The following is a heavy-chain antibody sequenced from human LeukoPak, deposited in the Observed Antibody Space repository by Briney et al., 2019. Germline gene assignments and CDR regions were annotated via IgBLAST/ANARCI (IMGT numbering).Heavy chain of an antibody. D-gene: IGHD3-22*01. CDR3: ARGPYYDSSGYVLDY. Sequence: ASVKVSCKAPGGTFSSYTISWVRQAPGQGLEWMGRIIPILGIANYAQKFQGRVTIAADKSTSTAYMELSSLRSEDTAVYYCARGPYYDSSGYVLDYWGQGTLVTVSS. CDR1: GGTFSSYT. J-gene: IGHJ4*02. CDR2: IIPILGIA. V-gene: IGHV1-69*02.